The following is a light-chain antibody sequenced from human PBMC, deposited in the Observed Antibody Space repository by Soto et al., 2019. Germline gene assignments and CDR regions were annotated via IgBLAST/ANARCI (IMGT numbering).Light chain of an antibody. Sequence: QSALTQPASVSGSPGQSIAISCTGTNSDVGGYNYVSWYQQHPGKAPKLIIYDVTNRPSGVSNRFSGSKSGNTASLTISGLQAEDEADYYCSSYTSSSTYVFGTGTKVT. V-gene: IGLV2-14*01. CDR2: DVT. CDR1: NSDVGGYNY. J-gene: IGLJ1*01. CDR3: SSYTSSSTYV.